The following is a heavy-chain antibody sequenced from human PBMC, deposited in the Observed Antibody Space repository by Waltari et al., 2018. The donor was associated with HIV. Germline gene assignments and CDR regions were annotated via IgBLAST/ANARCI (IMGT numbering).Heavy chain of an antibody. V-gene: IGHV3-7*01. CDR2: IKQDGKEK. CDR1: GFTFSSYW. J-gene: IGHJ6*02. CDR3: ARDPAGYNSGWYNIYYYGMDV. D-gene: IGHD6-19*01. Sequence: EVQLVESGGGLVQPGGSLRLSCAASGFTFSSYWMSWVRQAPGKGVEWVANIKQDGKEKYYGDSGKGRFTISRDNAKNSLYLQLNSLRAEDTAVYYCARDPAGYNSGWYNIYYYGMDVWGQGTTVTVSS.